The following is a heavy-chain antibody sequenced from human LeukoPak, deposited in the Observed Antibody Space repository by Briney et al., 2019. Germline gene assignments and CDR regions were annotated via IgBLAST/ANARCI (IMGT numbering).Heavy chain of an antibody. CDR1: GFTFSNAW. Sequence: PGGSLRLSCAASGFTFSNAWMNWVRQAPGKGLEWVSVIASGASTYYADSVKGRFTISRDSSKNTLYLQMNSLRAEDTAVYYCASMYGGSYFDYWGREPWSPSPQ. D-gene: IGHD1-26*01. J-gene: IGHJ4*02. V-gene: IGHV3-53*01. CDR2: IASGAST. CDR3: ASMYGGSYFDY.